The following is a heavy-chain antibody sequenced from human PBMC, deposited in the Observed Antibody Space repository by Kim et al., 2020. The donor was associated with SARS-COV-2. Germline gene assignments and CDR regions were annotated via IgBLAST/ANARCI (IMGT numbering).Heavy chain of an antibody. CDR3: ARENWGNYDY. Sequence: GGSLRLSCAASGFTFNNYGMHWVRQTPAKGLEWVAVISYDGSNENYADSVKGRFTISRDNSKNTLYLQMNSLEAEDTAVYYCARENWGNYDYWGQGTLVTVSS. CDR1: GFTFNNYG. J-gene: IGHJ4*02. D-gene: IGHD7-27*01. CDR2: ISYDGSNE. V-gene: IGHV3-33*08.